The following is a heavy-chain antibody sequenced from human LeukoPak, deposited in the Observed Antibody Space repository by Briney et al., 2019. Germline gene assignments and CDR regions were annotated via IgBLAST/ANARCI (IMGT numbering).Heavy chain of an antibody. D-gene: IGHD3-10*01. J-gene: IGHJ5*02. CDR1: GGSFSGYY. V-gene: IGHV4-34*01. CDR3: ARARGNMVRGNWFDP. CDR2: INHSGST. Sequence: PSETLSLTCAVYGGSFSGYYWSWIRQPPGKGLDWLGEINHSGSTNYNPSLKSRVTISVDTSKNQFSLKLSSVTAADTAVYYCARARGNMVRGNWFDPWGQGTLVTVSS.